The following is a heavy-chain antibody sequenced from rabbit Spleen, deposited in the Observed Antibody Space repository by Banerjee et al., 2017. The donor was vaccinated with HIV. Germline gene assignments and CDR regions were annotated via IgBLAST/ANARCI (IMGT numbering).Heavy chain of an antibody. CDR3: ARDQGYSYNFATGDFDL. D-gene: IGHD6-1*01. Sequence: QSLEESGGDLVKPGASLTLTCTASGFSFSSSYYMCWVRQAPGKGLEWIACIYSVSSGGTYYASWAKGRFTISKTSSTTVTLQMTSLTAADTATYFCARDQGYSYNFATGDFDLWGPGTLVTVS. CDR1: GFSFSSSYY. V-gene: IGHV1S40*01. CDR2: IYSVSSGGT. J-gene: IGHJ4*01.